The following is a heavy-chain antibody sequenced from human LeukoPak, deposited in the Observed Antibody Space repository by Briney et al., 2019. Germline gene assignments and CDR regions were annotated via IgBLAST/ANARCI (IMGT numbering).Heavy chain of an antibody. V-gene: IGHV3-30*02. J-gene: IGHJ6*03. CDR1: GFTFSTYG. CDR3: ARVEYSSSLYYYYMDV. D-gene: IGHD6-6*01. Sequence: GGSLRLSCAASGFTFSTYGMHWVRQAPGKGLEWVAFMRDTGSNKYYADSVKGRFTISRDNSKNTMYLQMNNLRAEDTAVYYCARVEYSSSLYYYYMDVWGKGTTVTVSS. CDR2: MRDTGSNK.